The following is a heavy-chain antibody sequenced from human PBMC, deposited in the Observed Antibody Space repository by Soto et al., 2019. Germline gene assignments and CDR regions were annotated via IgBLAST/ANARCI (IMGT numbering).Heavy chain of an antibody. CDR2: ISGSGGST. Sequence: HPGGSLRLSCAASGFTFSSYAMSWVRQAPGKGLEWVSSISGSGGSTYYADSVKGRFTISRDNSKNTLYLQMNSLRAEDTALYYCAKDASSGITPFDLWGRGTLVTVSS. V-gene: IGHV3-23*01. CDR1: GFTFSSYA. D-gene: IGHD3-3*01. J-gene: IGHJ2*01. CDR3: AKDASSGITPFDL.